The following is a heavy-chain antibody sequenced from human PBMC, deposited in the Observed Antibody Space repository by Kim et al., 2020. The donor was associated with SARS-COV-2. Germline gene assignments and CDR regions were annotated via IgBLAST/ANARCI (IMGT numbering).Heavy chain of an antibody. D-gene: IGHD3-9*01. Sequence: GSLRLSCAASGFTFSNAWMSWVRQAPGKGLEWVGRIKSKTDGGTTDYAAPVKGRFTISRDDSKNTLYLQMNSLKTEDTAVYYCTTVLRYFDWTIIGDYYYYYGMDVWGQGTTVTVSS. CDR2: IKSKTDGGTT. CDR3: TTVLRYFDWTIIGDYYYYYGMDV. CDR1: GFTFSNAW. V-gene: IGHV3-15*01. J-gene: IGHJ6*02.